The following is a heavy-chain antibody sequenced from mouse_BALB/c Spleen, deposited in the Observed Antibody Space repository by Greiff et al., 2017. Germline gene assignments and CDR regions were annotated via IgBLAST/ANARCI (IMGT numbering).Heavy chain of an antibody. V-gene: IGHV3-6*02. D-gene: IGHD1-1*01. CDR2: ISYDGSN. Sequence: VQLKQSGPGLVKPSQSLSLTCSVTGYSITSGYYWNWIRQFPGNKLEWMGYISYDGSNNYNPSLKNRISITRDTSKNQFFLKLNSVTTEDTATYYCARGDYYGSSRFDYWGQGTTLTVSA. J-gene: IGHJ2*01. CDR1: GYSITSGYY. CDR3: ARGDYYGSSRFDY.